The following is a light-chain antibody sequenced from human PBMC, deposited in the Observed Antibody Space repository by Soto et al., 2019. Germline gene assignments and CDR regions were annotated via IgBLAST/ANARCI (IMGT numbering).Light chain of an antibody. CDR3: QQFHSFSRT. CDR2: DAS. CDR1: QNINSW. J-gene: IGKJ1*01. Sequence: DIEMTQSPSFLSASVGDRVTITCRASQNINSWLAWYQQKPGKAPNLLIYDASTLESGVPSRFSGSGSGTEFTLTISSLQPEDFATYYCQQFHSFSRTFGQGTKVDIK. V-gene: IGKV1-5*01.